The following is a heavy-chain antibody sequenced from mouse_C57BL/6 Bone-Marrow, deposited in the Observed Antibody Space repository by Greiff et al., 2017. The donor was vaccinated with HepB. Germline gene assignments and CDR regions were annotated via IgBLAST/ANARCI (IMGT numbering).Heavy chain of an antibody. CDR3: ARGRGYWYFDV. J-gene: IGHJ1*03. Sequence: EVKLVESGGGLVKPGGSLNLSCAASGFTFSDYGMHWVRQAPEKGLEWVAYISSGSSTIYYADTVKGRFTISRDNAKNTLFLQMTSLRSEDTAMYYCARGRGYWYFDVWGTGTTVTVSS. CDR2: ISSGSSTI. CDR1: GFTFSDYG. V-gene: IGHV5-17*01.